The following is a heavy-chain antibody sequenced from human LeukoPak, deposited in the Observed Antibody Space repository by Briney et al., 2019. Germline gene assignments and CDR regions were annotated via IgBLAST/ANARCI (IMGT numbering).Heavy chain of an antibody. CDR3: ARASRAAVRGVINWFDP. CDR1: GYTFSTHW. CDR2: INPNGGFT. V-gene: IGHV1-2*02. Sequence: ASVKVSCKTSGYTFSTHWMHWVRQAPGQGLEWMGIINPNGGFTSYAQKFQGRVTMTRDTSISTAYMELSRLRSDDTAVYYCARASRAAVRGVINWFDPWGQGTLVTVSS. D-gene: IGHD3-10*01. J-gene: IGHJ5*02.